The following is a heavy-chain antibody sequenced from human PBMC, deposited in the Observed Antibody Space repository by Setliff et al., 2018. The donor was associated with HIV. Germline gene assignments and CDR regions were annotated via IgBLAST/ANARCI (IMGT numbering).Heavy chain of an antibody. D-gene: IGHD6-13*01. J-gene: IGHJ2*01. V-gene: IGHV1-18*01. CDR2: ISAYNDNI. Sequence: ASVKVSCKASGYIFSSYGISWVRQAPGQGLEWMGWISAYNDNINYAQKFQGRVTMTTDTSTSTAHMELRSLRSDDTAVYYCARDREAGDWYFDLWGRGTLVTVSS. CDR1: GYIFSSYG. CDR3: ARDREAGDWYFDL.